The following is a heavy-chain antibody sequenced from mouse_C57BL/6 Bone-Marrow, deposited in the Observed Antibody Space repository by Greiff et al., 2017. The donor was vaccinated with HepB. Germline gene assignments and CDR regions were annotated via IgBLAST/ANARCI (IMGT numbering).Heavy chain of an antibody. CDR1: GFNIKDDY. V-gene: IGHV14-4*01. Sequence: EVKLMESGAELVRPGASVKLSCTASGFNIKDDYMHWVKQRPEQGLEWIGWIDPENGDTEYASKFQGKATITADTSSNTAYLQLSSLTSEDTAVYYCTTPIYYDYDEGDWGQGTLVTVSA. CDR3: TTPIYYDYDEGD. D-gene: IGHD2-4*01. J-gene: IGHJ3*01. CDR2: IDPENGDT.